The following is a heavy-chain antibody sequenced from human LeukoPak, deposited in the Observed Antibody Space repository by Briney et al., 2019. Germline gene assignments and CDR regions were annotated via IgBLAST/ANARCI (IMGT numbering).Heavy chain of an antibody. CDR3: ARDGNYYGSRLGY. V-gene: IGHV3-48*04. CDR1: GFTFSSYS. D-gene: IGHD3-22*01. Sequence: GGSLRLSCAASGFTFSSYSMNWVRQAPGKGLEWVSYISSSSSTIYYADSVKGRFTISRDNAKNSLYLQMNSLRAEDTAVYYCARDGNYYGSRLGYWGQGTLVTVSS. J-gene: IGHJ4*02. CDR2: ISSSSSTI.